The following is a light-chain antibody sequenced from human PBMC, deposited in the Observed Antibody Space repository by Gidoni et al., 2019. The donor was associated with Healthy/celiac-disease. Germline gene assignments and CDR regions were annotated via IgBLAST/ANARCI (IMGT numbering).Light chain of an antibody. Sequence: DIQMTQSPSSLSASVGDRVTITCRAIQSISSYLNWYQQKPGKAPKLLIYAASSLQSVVPSRFSGSGSGTDFTRTISSLQPEDFATYYCQQSYSTPRTFGQGTKVEIK. CDR2: AAS. CDR1: QSISSY. V-gene: IGKV1-39*01. J-gene: IGKJ1*01. CDR3: QQSYSTPRT.